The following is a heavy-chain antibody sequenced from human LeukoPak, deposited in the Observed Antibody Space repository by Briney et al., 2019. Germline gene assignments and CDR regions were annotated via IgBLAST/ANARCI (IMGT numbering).Heavy chain of an antibody. Sequence: SVKVSCKASGGTFSSYAISWVRQAPGQGLEWMGGIIPIFGTANYAQKFQGRVTITADESTSTAYMELSSLRSEDTAVYYCARVGLRGSGTISYFDYWGQGTLVTVSS. CDR3: ARVGLRGSGTISYFDY. D-gene: IGHD3-10*01. J-gene: IGHJ4*02. CDR2: IIPIFGTA. CDR1: GGTFSSYA. V-gene: IGHV1-69*13.